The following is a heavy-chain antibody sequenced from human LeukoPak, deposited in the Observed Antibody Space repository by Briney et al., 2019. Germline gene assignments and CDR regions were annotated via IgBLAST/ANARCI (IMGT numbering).Heavy chain of an antibody. D-gene: IGHD6-13*01. V-gene: IGHV4-59*01. J-gene: IGHJ2*01. Sequence: TSETLSLTCAVYGGSFSGYYWSWIRQPPGKGLEWIGYIYYSGSTNYNPSLKSRVTISVDTSKNQFSLKLSSVTAADTAVYYCARVYYSSSYDYWYFDLWGRGTLVTVSS. CDR3: ARVYYSSSYDYWYFDL. CDR1: GGSFSGYY. CDR2: IYYSGST.